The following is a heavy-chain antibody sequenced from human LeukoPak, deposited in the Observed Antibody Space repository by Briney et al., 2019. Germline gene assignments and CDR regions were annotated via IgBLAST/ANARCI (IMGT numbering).Heavy chain of an antibody. D-gene: IGHD7-27*01. Sequence: SETLSLTCTVSGGSISSSSYYWGWIRQPPGNGLEWIGGIYYSGSTYYNPSLKSRVTISVDTSKNQSSLKLSSVTAADTAVYYCARVLGISTMDVWGKGTTVTVSS. J-gene: IGHJ6*04. CDR3: ARVLGISTMDV. V-gene: IGHV4-39*01. CDR2: IYYSGST. CDR1: GGSISSSSYY.